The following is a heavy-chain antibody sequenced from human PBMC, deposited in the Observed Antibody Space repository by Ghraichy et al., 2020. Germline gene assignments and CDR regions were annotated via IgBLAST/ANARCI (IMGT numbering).Heavy chain of an antibody. D-gene: IGHD3-22*01. CDR3: AKVRDYYDSSGYYRYYYYYGMDV. J-gene: IGHJ6*02. Sequence: GESLNISCAASGFTFSSYAMSWVRQAPGKELEWVSAISGSGGSTYYADSVKGRFTISRDNSKNTLYLQMNSLRAEDTAVYYCAKVRDYYDSSGYYRYYYYYGMDVWGQGTTVTVSS. CDR2: ISGSGGST. CDR1: GFTFSSYA. V-gene: IGHV3-23*01.